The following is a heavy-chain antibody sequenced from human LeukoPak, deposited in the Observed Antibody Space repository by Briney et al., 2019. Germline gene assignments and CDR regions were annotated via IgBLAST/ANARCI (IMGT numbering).Heavy chain of an antibody. CDR1: GGSISSYY. CDR2: IYYSGST. V-gene: IGHV4-59*01. J-gene: IGHJ5*02. D-gene: IGHD3-3*01. Sequence: PSETLSLTCTVSGGSISSYYWSWIRQPPGKGLEWTGYIYYSGSTNYNPSLKSRVTISVDTSKNQFSLKLSSVTAADTAVYYCARNLNATFGVVIMGFDPWGQGTLVTVSS. CDR3: ARNLNATFGVVIMGFDP.